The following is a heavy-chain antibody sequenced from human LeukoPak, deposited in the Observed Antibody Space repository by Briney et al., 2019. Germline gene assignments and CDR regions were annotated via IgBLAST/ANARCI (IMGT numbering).Heavy chain of an antibody. CDR1: GFTFSSYS. CDR3: AREGAMIVVVMLDY. V-gene: IGHV3-21*01. Sequence: GGSLRLSCAASGFTFSSYSMNWVRQAPGKGLEWVSSISSSSSYIYYADSVKGRFTISRDNAKNSLYLQMNSLRAEDTAVYYCAREGAMIVVVMLDYWGQGTLVTVSS. D-gene: IGHD3-22*01. J-gene: IGHJ4*02. CDR2: ISSSSSYI.